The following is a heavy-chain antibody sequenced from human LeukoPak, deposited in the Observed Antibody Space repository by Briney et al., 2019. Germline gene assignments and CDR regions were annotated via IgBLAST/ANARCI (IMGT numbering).Heavy chain of an antibody. J-gene: IGHJ5*02. CDR3: ARVVGVVIFFDP. CDR2: IYYSGST. CDR1: GGSISSSSYY. Sequence: PSETLSLTCTVSGGSISSSSYYWGWIRQPPGKGLEWIGSIYYSGSTYYSPSLKSRVTISVDTSKNQFSLKLSSVTAADTAVYYCARVVGVVIFFDPWGQGTLVTVSS. V-gene: IGHV4-39*07. D-gene: IGHD3-22*01.